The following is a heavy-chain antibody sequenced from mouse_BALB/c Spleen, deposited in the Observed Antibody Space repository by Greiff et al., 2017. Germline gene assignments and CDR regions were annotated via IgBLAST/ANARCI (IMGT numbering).Heavy chain of an antibody. V-gene: IGHV5-4*02. Sequence: EVHLVESGGGLVQPGGSRKLSCAASGFTFSDYYMYWVRQTPEKRLEWVATISDGGSYTYYPDSVKGRFTISRDNAKNNLYLQMSSLKSEDTAMYYCARDVHGSSWAWFAYWGQGTLVTVSA. CDR2: ISDGGSYT. CDR1: GFTFSDYY. J-gene: IGHJ3*01. CDR3: ARDVHGSSWAWFAY. D-gene: IGHD1-1*01.